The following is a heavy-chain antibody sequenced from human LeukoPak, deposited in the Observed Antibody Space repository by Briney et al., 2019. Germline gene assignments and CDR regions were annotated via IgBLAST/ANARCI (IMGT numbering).Heavy chain of an antibody. D-gene: IGHD3-10*01. Sequence: GASVKVSCKASGYTFISYYMYWVRQAPGQGLESIGITNPSGGSTTYAQKFQGRVAVTSDTSTSTVYMEMSSLRSEDTAFYYCARAGARSPFDYWGQGTLVTVSS. CDR2: TNPSGGST. V-gene: IGHV1-46*01. J-gene: IGHJ4*02. CDR1: GYTFISYY. CDR3: ARAGARSPFDY.